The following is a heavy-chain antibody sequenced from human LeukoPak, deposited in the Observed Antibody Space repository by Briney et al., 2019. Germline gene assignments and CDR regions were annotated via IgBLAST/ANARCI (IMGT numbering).Heavy chain of an antibody. J-gene: IGHJ3*02. CDR2: ISGSGGST. CDR3: ARVPYRASRSTRDTLSI. CDR1: GVSFSSNT. V-gene: IGHV3-23*01. D-gene: IGHD2-2*01. Sequence: GGSLRLSCTASGVSFSSNTMSGARQAPGKGLEWVSAISGSGGSTYYADSVRGRFTISRDNSKNSLYLQMNSLRAEDTAVYYSARVPYRASRSTRDTLSIWAQGTMVTVSS.